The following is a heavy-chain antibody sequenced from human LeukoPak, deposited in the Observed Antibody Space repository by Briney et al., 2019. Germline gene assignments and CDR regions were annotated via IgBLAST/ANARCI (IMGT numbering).Heavy chain of an antibody. CDR1: GYSFTSYW. D-gene: IGHD6-6*01. CDR3: ARQGQLAPYYYYYMDV. Sequence: GESLKISCKGSGYSFTSYWIGWVRQMPGKGLEWMGIIYPGDSDTRYSPSFQGQVTISADKSISTAYLQWSSLKASDTAMYYCARQGQLAPYYYYYMDVWGEGTTVTVSS. J-gene: IGHJ6*03. V-gene: IGHV5-51*01. CDR2: IYPGDSDT.